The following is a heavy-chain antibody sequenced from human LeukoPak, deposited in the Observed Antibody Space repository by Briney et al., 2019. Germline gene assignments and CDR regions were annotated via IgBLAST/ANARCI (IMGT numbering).Heavy chain of an antibody. CDR3: ARRHPNSGSNDY. J-gene: IGHJ4*02. V-gene: IGHV3-74*01. Sequence: GGSLRLSCAASGFTFSNYWMHWVRQAPAKGLVLVSCMNSDGSSTSYAASVKGRFTISRDNDKNTLYLQMNSLRAEDTAVYYCARRHPNSGSNDYWGQGTLVTVSS. D-gene: IGHD1-26*01. CDR1: GFTFSNYW. CDR2: MNSDGSST.